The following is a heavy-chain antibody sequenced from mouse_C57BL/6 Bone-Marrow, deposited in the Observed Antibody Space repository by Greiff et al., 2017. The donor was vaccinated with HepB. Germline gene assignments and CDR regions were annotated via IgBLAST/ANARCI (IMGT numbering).Heavy chain of an antibody. D-gene: IGHD2-2*01. CDR2: IYPRSGNT. V-gene: IGHV1-81*01. CDR1: GYTFTSYG. CDR3: ARLVNYWYFDV. Sequence: QVQLKQSGAELARPGASVKLSCKASGYTFTSYGISWVKQRTGQGLEWIGEIYPRSGNTYYNEKFKGKATLTADKSSSTAYMGLRSLTSEDSAVYFCARLVNYWYFDVWGTGTTVTVSS. J-gene: IGHJ1*03.